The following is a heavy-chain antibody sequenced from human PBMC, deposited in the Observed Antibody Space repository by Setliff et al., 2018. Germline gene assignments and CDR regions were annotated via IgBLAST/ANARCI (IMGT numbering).Heavy chain of an antibody. D-gene: IGHD3-22*01. CDR2: IIPTLLGPA. CDR1: GGTFSSCG. Sequence: SVKVSCKTSGGTFSSCGFSWVRQAPGQGLEWMGGIIPTLLGPANYAQKFQGRVTITADESTSTVFMELSSLTSADTALYYCARDALYDSNDRNSYYGNWLDPWGQGTLVTVSS. J-gene: IGHJ5*02. CDR3: ARDALYDSNDRNSYYGNWLDP. V-gene: IGHV1-69*13.